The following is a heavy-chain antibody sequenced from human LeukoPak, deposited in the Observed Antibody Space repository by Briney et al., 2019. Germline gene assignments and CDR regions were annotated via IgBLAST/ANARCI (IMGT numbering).Heavy chain of an antibody. D-gene: IGHD2-21*02. J-gene: IGHJ4*02. CDR3: AGGSDSFHY. Sequence: SQTLTLTCDISGDSVSSNSAAWNWIRQSPSRGLEWLGRTYYRSKWYSEYAVSVRGQVTINPDTSKHQFSLQLKSVTPEDTAIYYCAGGSDSFHYWGQGTLVTVSS. CDR2: TYYRSKWYS. V-gene: IGHV6-1*01. CDR1: GDSVSSNSAA.